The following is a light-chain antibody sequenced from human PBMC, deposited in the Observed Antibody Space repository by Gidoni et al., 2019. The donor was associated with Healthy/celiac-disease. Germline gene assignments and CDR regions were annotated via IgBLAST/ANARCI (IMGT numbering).Light chain of an antibody. CDR2: DAS. V-gene: IGKV3D-20*01. CDR3: QQYGSSLPVT. Sequence: EIVLTQSPATLSLSPGERATLSCGASQSVSSSYLAWYQQKPGLAPRLLIYDASSRATGIPDSFSGIGSGTDFTLTISRLEPEDFAVYYCQQYGSSLPVTFGQGTRLEIK. J-gene: IGKJ5*01. CDR1: QSVSSSY.